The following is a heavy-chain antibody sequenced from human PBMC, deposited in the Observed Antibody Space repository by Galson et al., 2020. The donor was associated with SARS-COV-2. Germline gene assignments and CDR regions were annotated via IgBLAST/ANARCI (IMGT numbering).Heavy chain of an antibody. CDR1: GFTFSSYW. Sequence: GGSLRLSCAASGFTFSSYWMHWVRQAPGKGLVWVSRIYSEGSSTSYADSVKGRFTISGDNAKNTLYLQMNRLRAEDTAVYYCARGAMGNDYFAYWGQGTLVTVSS. J-gene: IGHJ4*02. D-gene: IGHD5-18*01. CDR3: ARGAMGNDYFAY. CDR2: IYSEGSST. V-gene: IGHV3-74*01.